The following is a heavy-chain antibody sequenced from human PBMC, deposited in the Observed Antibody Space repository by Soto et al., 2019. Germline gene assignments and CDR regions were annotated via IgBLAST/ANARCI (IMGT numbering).Heavy chain of an antibody. J-gene: IGHJ4*02. CDR1: GDSITNYY. Sequence: SETLSLTCTVSGDSITNYYWHWIRQPAGKGLEWIGCIHTSGSTNYNPSLESRVSMSIDTSKNQFFLKMNSATAADTAVYYCARATREYIYSSTWYVDYWGQGTLVTVSS. D-gene: IGHD6-13*01. V-gene: IGHV4-4*07. CDR3: ARATREYIYSSTWYVDY. CDR2: IHTSGST.